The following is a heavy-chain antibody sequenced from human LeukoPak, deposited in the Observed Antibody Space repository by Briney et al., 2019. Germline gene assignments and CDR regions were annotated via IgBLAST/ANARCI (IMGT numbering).Heavy chain of an antibody. V-gene: IGHV1-2*02. CDR2: INPNSGGT. CDR1: GYTFTGYY. D-gene: IGHD5-18*01. CDR3: ARATAMVTTWFDP. J-gene: IGHJ5*02. Sequence: ASVKVSCKASGYTFTGYYMHWVRQAPGQGLEWMGWINPNSGGTNYAQKFQGRVTMTRDTSISTAYMELSRLRSDDTAVYYCARATAMVTTWFDPWGQGTLVTVSS.